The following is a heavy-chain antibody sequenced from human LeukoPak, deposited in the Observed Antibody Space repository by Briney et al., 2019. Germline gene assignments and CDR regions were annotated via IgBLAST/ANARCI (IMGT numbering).Heavy chain of an antibody. D-gene: IGHD2-15*01. V-gene: IGHV5-51*01. CDR2: IYPGDSDT. CDR3: ARRMSLSGSSPTWGFDY. J-gene: IGHJ4*02. CDR1: GYSFTSYW. Sequence: GESLKISCKGSGYSFTSYWIGWVRQMPGKGLEWMGIIYPGDSDTRYSPSFQGQVTISADKSISTAYLQWSSLKASDTAMYYCARRMSLSGSSPTWGFDYWGQGTLVIVSS.